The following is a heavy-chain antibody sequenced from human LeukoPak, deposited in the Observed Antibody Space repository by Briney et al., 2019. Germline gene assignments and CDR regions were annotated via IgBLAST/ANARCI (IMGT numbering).Heavy chain of an antibody. V-gene: IGHV4-59*01. CDR2: IYYSGST. CDR3: ARDRGGVAVAGMRGGYYYGMDV. D-gene: IGHD6-19*01. CDR1: GCSISSYY. J-gene: IGHJ6*04. Sequence: SETLSLTCTASGCSISSYYWSWLRQPPGKGLEWIGYIYYSGSTNYNPSLKSRVTISVDTSKNQFSLKLSSVTAADTAVYYCARDRGGVAVAGMRGGYYYGMDVWGKGTTATVSS.